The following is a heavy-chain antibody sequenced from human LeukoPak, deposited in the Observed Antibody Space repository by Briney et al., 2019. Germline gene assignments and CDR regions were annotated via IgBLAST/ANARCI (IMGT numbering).Heavy chain of an antibody. J-gene: IGHJ4*02. D-gene: IGHD3-9*01. CDR2: INPNSGGT. CDR1: GYTFTGYY. V-gene: IGHV1-2*02. Sequence: ASVKVSCKASGYTFTGYYMHWVRQAPGQGLEWMGWINPNSGGTNYAQKFQGRVTMTRDTSISTAYMELSRLRSDDTAVYYCARGDRGRLRYYDILTGTNNFDYWGQGTLVTVSS. CDR3: ARGDRGRLRYYDILTGTNNFDY.